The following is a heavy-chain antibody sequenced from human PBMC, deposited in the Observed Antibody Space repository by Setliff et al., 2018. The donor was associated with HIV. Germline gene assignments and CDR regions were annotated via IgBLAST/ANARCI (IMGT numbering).Heavy chain of an antibody. D-gene: IGHD3-9*01. J-gene: IGHJ4*02. CDR3: ARGSDWHPD. CDR2: INHSGST. Sequence: SETLSLTCSVAGGSIRSYYWSWVRQAPRKGLEWIGEINHSGSTNYNASLKSRVTLSVDTSKKQFSLKLRSVTAADTAVYYCARGSDWHPDWGQGTLVTVSS. CDR1: GGSIRSYY. V-gene: IGHV4-34*01.